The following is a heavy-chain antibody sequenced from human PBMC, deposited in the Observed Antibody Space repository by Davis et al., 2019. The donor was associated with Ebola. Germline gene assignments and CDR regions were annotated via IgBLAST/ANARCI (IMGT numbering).Heavy chain of an antibody. CDR2: IKEDGGEI. CDR3: ARWATRIGVIQTWSDGLDV. V-gene: IGHV3-7*01. Sequence: PGGSLRLSCAASRFAFRTYWMSWVRQTPGKGPEWVANIKEDGGEIYYVDSVRGRFTISRDNAKNSLALQMHGLRAEDTAVYYCARWATRIGVIQTWSDGLDVWGQGTTVIVSS. J-gene: IGHJ6*02. D-gene: IGHD3-22*01. CDR1: RFAFRTYW.